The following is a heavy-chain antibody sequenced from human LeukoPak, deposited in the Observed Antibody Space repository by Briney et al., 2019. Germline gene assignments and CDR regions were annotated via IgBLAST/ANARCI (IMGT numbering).Heavy chain of an antibody. J-gene: IGHJ6*04. Sequence: SETLSLTSAVSGYLLSNGYYWGWVRLPPGKGLEWIGSIHHSGIIHYNPSLKSRLTISVDTVKNEFSMNLNSVTAADTAVYYCANFPRYCSGASCSGMDVWGKGTTVIVSS. CDR2: IHHSGII. D-gene: IGHD2-15*01. CDR3: ANFPRYCSGASCSGMDV. CDR1: GYLLSNGYY. V-gene: IGHV4-38-2*01.